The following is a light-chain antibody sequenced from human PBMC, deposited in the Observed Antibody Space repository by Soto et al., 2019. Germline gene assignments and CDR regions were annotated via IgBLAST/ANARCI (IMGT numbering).Light chain of an antibody. Sequence: DIQMTQSPSSVSASIGDRVTITCRASQDINRWLSWYQKRPGKAPRFLIYGASTLQSGVPSRFSGSGFGTDFTLTISSLQPEDFATYYCQQARAFPLTFGGGTKVEIK. J-gene: IGKJ4*01. CDR3: QQARAFPLT. CDR2: GAS. CDR1: QDINRW. V-gene: IGKV1-12*01.